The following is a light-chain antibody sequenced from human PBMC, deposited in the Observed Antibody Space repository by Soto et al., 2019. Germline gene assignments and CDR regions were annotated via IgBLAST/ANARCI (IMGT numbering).Light chain of an antibody. CDR3: QQYKSHWT. CDR1: QRSSTW. J-gene: IGKJ1*01. Sequence: EIQMTQSPSTMSVSVGDAVSTTCRASQRSSTWLAWYQQKPGKAPKLLISDASSLETGVPSRFSGNGSGTEFTLTINSMQPDDFATYYCQQYKSHWTFGQGTKVDIK. V-gene: IGKV1-5*01. CDR2: DAS.